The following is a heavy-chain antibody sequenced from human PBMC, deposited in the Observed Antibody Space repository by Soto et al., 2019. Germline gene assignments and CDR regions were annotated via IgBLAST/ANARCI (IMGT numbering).Heavy chain of an antibody. CDR2: IYYSGNT. CDR3: ARSKDFWSGYYYYFDY. J-gene: IGHJ4*02. D-gene: IGHD3-3*01. Sequence: SETLSLTCTVSGGYISSYYWSWIRQPPGKGLEWIGYIYYSGNTYYNPSLKTRVTISLDKSKSQFSLKLSSVTAADTAVYYCARSKDFWSGYYYYFDYWGQGTLVTVSS. V-gene: IGHV4-59*12. CDR1: GGYISSYY.